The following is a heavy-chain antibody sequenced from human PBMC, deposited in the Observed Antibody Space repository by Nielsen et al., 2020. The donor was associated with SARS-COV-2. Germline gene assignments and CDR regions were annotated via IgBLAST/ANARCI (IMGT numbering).Heavy chain of an antibody. CDR1: GGSFSGYY. V-gene: IGHV4-34*09. J-gene: IGHJ6*02. Sequence: SETLSLTCAVYGGSFSGYYWSWIRQPPGKGLEWIGEINHSGSTNYNPSLKSRVTISVDTSKNQFSLKLSSVTAADTAVYYCARDSHIAAGNYGMDVWGQGTTVTVSS. D-gene: IGHD6-13*01. CDR3: ARDSHIAAGNYGMDV. CDR2: INHSGST.